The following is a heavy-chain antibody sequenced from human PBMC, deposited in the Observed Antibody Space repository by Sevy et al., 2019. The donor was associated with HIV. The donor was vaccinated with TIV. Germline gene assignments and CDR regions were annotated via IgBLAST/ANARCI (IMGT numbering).Heavy chain of an antibody. CDR1: GFTFDDYA. CDR2: ISWDGGST. D-gene: IGHD6-6*01. CDR3: AKTSFSAAREYYFDY. V-gene: IGHV3-43D*03. J-gene: IGHJ4*02. Sequence: GGSLRLSCAASGFTFDDYAMHWVRQAPGKGLEWVSLISWDGGSTYYADSVKGRFNISRDNSTNSLYLQMNSLRAEDTALYYCAKTSFSAAREYYFDYWGQGTLVTVSS.